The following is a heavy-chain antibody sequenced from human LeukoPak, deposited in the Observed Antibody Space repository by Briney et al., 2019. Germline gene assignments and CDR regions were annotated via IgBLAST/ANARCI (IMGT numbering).Heavy chain of an antibody. CDR3: ASRTGIVLRFLEWLLRS. J-gene: IGHJ5*02. CDR2: VNPNSGGT. Sequence: ASVKVSCKASGYTFTGYYMHWVRQAPGQGLEWMGWVNPNSGGTNYAQKFQGRVTMTRDTSISTAYMELSRLRSDDTAVYYCASRTGIVLRFLEWLLRSWGQGTLVTVSS. D-gene: IGHD3-3*01. CDR1: GYTFTGYY. V-gene: IGHV1-2*02.